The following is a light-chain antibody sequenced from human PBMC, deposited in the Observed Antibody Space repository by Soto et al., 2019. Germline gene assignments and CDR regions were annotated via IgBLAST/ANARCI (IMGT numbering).Light chain of an antibody. CDR3: QQRSNWPYT. CDR2: DAS. J-gene: IGKJ2*01. V-gene: IGKV3-11*01. CDR1: QSVSTY. Sequence: EIVLTQSPATLSLSPGERATLSCRASQSVSTYLAWYQHKPGQAPRLLIDDASNRATGIPARFSGSGSGTDFTLTISSLEPEDFAVYYCQQRSNWPYTFGQGTKLAI.